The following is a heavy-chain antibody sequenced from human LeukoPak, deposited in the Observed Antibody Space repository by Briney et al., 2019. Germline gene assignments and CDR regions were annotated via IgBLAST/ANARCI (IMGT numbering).Heavy chain of an antibody. CDR2: IYYSGST. V-gene: IGHV4-59*01. J-gene: IGHJ4*02. CDR3: ARFEYYYDSSGHFDY. Sequence: SETLSLTCTVSGGSISSYYWSWIRQPPGNGLEWIGYIYYSGSTNYNPSLKSRVTISVDTSKNQFSLKLSSVTAADTAVYYCARFEYYYDSSGHFDYWGQGTLVTVSS. D-gene: IGHD3-22*01. CDR1: GGSISSYY.